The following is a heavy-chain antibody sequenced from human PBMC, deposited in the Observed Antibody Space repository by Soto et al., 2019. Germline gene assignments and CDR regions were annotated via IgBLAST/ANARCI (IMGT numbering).Heavy chain of an antibody. J-gene: IGHJ6*02. CDR3: ARKAAAASYYYYGMDV. V-gene: IGHV5-10-1*01. D-gene: IGHD6-25*01. CDR1: GYSFTSYW. CDR2: IDPSDSYT. Sequence: PGESLKISCKGSGYSFTSYWISWVRQMPGKGLEWMGRIDPSDSYTNYSPSFQGHVTISADKSISTAYLQWSSLKASDTAMYYWARKAAAASYYYYGMDVWGQGTTVTVSS.